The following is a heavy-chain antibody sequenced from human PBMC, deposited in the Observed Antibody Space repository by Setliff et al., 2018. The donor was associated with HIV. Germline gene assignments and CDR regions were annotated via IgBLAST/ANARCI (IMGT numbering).Heavy chain of an antibody. V-gene: IGHV5-51*01. CDR1: GYTFTSYW. J-gene: IGHJ4*02. D-gene: IGHD3-22*01. CDR3: ARGGVYYYDSSGWSMDY. Sequence: SGYTFTSYWIGWVRQMPGKGLEWMGIIYPGDSDTRYSPSFQGQVTISADKSINTAFLQWSSLKASDTAMYYCARGGVYYYDSSGWSMDYWGQRTLVTVSS. CDR2: IYPGDSDT.